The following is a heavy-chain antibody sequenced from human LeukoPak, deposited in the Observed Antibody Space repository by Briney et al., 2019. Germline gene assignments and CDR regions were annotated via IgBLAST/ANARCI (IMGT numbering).Heavy chain of an antibody. CDR3: ARDSGSGYSSSWYTY. J-gene: IGHJ4*02. V-gene: IGHV4-59*01. CDR2: IYYSGST. Sequence: SETLSLTCTVSGGSISSYYWSWIRQPPGKGLEWIGYIYYSGSTNYNPSLKSRVTISVDTSKNQFSLKLSSVTAADTAVYYCARDSGSGYSSSWYTYWGQGTLVTVSS. CDR1: GGSISSYY. D-gene: IGHD6-13*01.